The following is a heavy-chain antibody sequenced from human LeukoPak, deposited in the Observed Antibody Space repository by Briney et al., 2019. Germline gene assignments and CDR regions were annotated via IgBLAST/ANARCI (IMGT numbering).Heavy chain of an antibody. D-gene: IGHD3-3*01. Sequence: GGSLRLSCAASGFTFSASAIDWVRQAPGKGLEWVSSINGDSSHIYYADSVKGRFTISRDNAKNSLYQQMNSLRAEDTALYYCAKIGSGYYPIWGQGTLVTVSS. V-gene: IGHV3-21*04. CDR2: INGDSSHI. CDR3: AKIGSGYYPI. J-gene: IGHJ4*02. CDR1: GFTFSASA.